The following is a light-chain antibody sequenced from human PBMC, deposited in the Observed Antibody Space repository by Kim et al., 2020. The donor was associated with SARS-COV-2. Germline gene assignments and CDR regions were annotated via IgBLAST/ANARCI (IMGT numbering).Light chain of an antibody. J-gene: IGLJ2*01. Sequence: VSPGQTASITCSGDKLGDKYACWYQQKPGQSPVLVIYQDNKRPSGIPERSSGSNSGNTATLTISGTQAMDEADYYCQAWDSSTFVVFGGGTQLTVL. CDR3: QAWDSSTFVV. V-gene: IGLV3-1*01. CDR1: KLGDKY. CDR2: QDN.